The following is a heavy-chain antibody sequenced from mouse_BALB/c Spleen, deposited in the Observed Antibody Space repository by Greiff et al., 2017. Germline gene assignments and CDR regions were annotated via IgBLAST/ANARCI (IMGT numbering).Heavy chain of an antibody. Sequence: VQLQQPGAELVMPGASVKMSCKASGYTFTDYWMHWVKQRPGQGLEWIGAIDTSDSYTSYNQKFKGKATLTVDESSSTAYMQLSSLTSEDSAVYYCARGYGGAWFAYWGQGTLVTVSA. CDR3: ARGYGGAWFAY. CDR2: IDTSDSYT. J-gene: IGHJ3*01. CDR1: GYTFTDYW. V-gene: IGHV1-69*01. D-gene: IGHD2-14*01.